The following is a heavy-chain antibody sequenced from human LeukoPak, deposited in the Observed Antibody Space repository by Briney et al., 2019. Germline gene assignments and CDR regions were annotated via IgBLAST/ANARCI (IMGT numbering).Heavy chain of an antibody. V-gene: IGHV4-59*12. CDR2: IHYSGST. CDR1: GGSFNGYY. D-gene: IGHD4-23*01. J-gene: IGHJ4*02. CDR3: ARLEVVTPPYYFDY. Sequence: SETLSLTCAVYGGSFNGYYWSWIRQPPGKGLEWIGYIHYSGSTNYNPSLKSRVTISVDTSKNQFSLKLSSVTAADTAVYYCARLEVVTPPYYFDYWGQGTLVTVSS.